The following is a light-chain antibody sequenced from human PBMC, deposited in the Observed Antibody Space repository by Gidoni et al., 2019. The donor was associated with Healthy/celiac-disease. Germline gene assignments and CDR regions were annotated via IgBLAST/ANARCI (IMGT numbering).Light chain of an antibody. CDR1: QSVSSY. CDR3: QQRSNWPPVT. V-gene: IGKV3-11*01. CDR2: DAS. Sequence: EIVLTQSPATLSLSPGARATLSCRASQSVSSYLAWYQQKPGQAPRLLIYDASNRATGIPARFSGSGSGTDFTLTISSLEPEDFAVYYCQQRSNWPPVTCGGGTKVEIK. J-gene: IGKJ4*01.